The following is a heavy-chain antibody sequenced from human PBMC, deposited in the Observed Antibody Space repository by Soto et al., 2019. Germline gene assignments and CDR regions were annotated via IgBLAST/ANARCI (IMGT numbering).Heavy chain of an antibody. CDR2: IYSDGNT. CDR3: ARGRGNCVVTTCYLPFDS. CDR1: GFTVSSKY. V-gene: IGHV3-53*02. D-gene: IGHD2-2*01. J-gene: IGHJ4*01. Sequence: EVQLVETGGGLIQPGGSLILSCAASGFTVSSKYMSWLRQAPGKGLEWVSIIYSDGNTYYADSVKGRFTISRDNSKNTLNLQMNSLRAEDTAVYFCARGRGNCVVTTCYLPFDSWGHGTLVTVSS.